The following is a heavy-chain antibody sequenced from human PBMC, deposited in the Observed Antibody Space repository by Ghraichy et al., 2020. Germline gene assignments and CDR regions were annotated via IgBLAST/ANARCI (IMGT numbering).Heavy chain of an antibody. CDR1: GFTFTSYF. Sequence: GALNISCAASGFTFTSYFMTWVRQAPGKGLEWVSSISGNGQTTYYGDSVMGRFTVSRDNSKNTLDLQMSSLRAEDTAVYYCARVRPLSSGWGGSFDYWGQGTLVPVSS. J-gene: IGHJ4*02. CDR3: ARVRPLSSGWGGSFDY. CDR2: ISGNGQTT. V-gene: IGHV3-23*01. D-gene: IGHD6-19*01.